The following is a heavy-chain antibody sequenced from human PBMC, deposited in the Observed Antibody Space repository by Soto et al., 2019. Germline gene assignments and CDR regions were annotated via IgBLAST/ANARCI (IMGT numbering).Heavy chain of an antibody. J-gene: IGHJ4*02. CDR3: AAVWNFWSGHYNFAY. D-gene: IGHD3-3*01. CDR1: GFTFTNSA. CDR2: IVVGSGNT. V-gene: IGHV1-58*01. Sequence: ASVKVSWKASGFTFTNSAVQWVRQARGQRLEWIGWIVVGSGNTNYAQKFQERVTITRDMSTSTVYMELSSLRSEDTAVYYCAAVWNFWSGHYNFAYWGQGTLVTVSS.